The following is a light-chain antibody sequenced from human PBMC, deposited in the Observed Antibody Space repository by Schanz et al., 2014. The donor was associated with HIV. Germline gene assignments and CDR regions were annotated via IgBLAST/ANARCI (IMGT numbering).Light chain of an antibody. J-gene: IGKJ1*01. V-gene: IGKV3-20*01. CDR3: QQYGSPPWT. CDR1: QSVSSSY. Sequence: EIVLTQSPGTLSLSPGERATLSCRASQSVSSSYLAWYQQKPGQAPRLLIYGASSRATGIPDRFSGSGSGTDFTLTISRVEPEDYAVYFCQQYGSPPWTFGQGTKVDI. CDR2: GAS.